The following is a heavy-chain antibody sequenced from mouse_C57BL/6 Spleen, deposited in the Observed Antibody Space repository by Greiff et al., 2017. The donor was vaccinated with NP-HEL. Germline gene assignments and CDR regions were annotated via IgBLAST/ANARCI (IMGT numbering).Heavy chain of an antibody. Sequence: EVKVVESGGDLVKPGGSLKLSCAASGFTFSSYGMSWVRQTPDKRLEWVATISSGGSYTYYPDSVKGRFTISRDNAKNTLYLQMSSLKSEDTAMYYCARVYYDYDGSYWYFDVWGTGTTVTVSS. CDR3: ARVYYDYDGSYWYFDV. CDR2: ISSGGSYT. CDR1: GFTFSSYG. D-gene: IGHD2-4*01. J-gene: IGHJ1*03. V-gene: IGHV5-6*01.